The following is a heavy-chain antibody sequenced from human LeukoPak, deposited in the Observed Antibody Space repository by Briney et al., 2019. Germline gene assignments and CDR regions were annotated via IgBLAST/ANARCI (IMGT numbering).Heavy chain of an antibody. D-gene: IGHD4-17*01. CDR1: GFTFSSYW. Sequence: GGSLRLSCAASGFTFSSYWMGWVRQAPGKGLEWVANINQDESEKDYVDSVKGRFTISRDNAKNSLYLQMNSLRAEDTAVYYCASHYGDYSFFDYWGQGTLVTVSS. V-gene: IGHV3-7*02. CDR3: ASHYGDYSFFDY. CDR2: INQDESEK. J-gene: IGHJ4*02.